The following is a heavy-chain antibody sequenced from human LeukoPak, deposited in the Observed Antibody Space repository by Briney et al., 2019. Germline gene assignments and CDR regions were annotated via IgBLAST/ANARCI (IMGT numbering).Heavy chain of an antibody. CDR1: GFPFSSYG. D-gene: IGHD3-22*01. J-gene: IGHJ4*02. V-gene: IGHV3-33*01. CDR2: ILYDGSNK. Sequence: GGALLLSFAAAGFPFSSYGMHWGRRAPGKGGEGGAVILYDGSNKYYSDSVKGRFTISRDNSKNTLYLQMNSLRAEDTAVYYCATNTRYYYDGSGYFPADYWGQGTLVTVSS. CDR3: ATNTRYYYDGSGYFPADY.